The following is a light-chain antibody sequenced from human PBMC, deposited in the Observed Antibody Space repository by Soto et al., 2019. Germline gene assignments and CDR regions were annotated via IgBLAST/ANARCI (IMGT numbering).Light chain of an antibody. CDR3: SSYTSSSTLLYV. CDR2: DVS. J-gene: IGLJ1*01. CDR1: SSDVGGYNY. V-gene: IGLV2-14*01. Sequence: QSALTQPASVSGSTGPSITISCSGTSSDVGGYNYVSWYQQHPGKAPKHMIYDVSNRPSGVSNRFSGSKSGNTASLTISGLQAEDEADYYCSSYTSSSTLLYVFGTGTKLTVL.